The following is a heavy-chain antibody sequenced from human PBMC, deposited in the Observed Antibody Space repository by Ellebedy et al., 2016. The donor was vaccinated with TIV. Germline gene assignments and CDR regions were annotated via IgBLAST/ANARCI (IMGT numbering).Heavy chain of an antibody. D-gene: IGHD1-26*01. Sequence: SETLSLTXAVYGASFSHYYWSWIRLPPGKGLEWIGEINHSGSTYYNPSLKSRVSMSVDRSKNQFSLKLNSLSAAGTAVYFCARGRGGSYSIPFDVWGQGALVTVSS. CDR3: ARGRGGSYSIPFDV. J-gene: IGHJ4*02. V-gene: IGHV4-34*01. CDR2: INHSGST. CDR1: GASFSHYY.